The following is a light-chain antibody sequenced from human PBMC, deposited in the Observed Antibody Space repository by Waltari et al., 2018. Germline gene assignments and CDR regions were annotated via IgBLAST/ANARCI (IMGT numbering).Light chain of an antibody. CDR3: QHYVSLPVT. V-gene: IGKV3-20*01. CDR1: QSVSRT. CDR2: DAS. J-gene: IGKJ1*01. Sequence: EIVLTQSPGTLSLSPGERATLSCRASQSVSRTLAWYQQKPGQAPRLLIYDASSRATGIPDRFSSSGSGTDFSLTITRLEPEDFAVYYCQHYVSLPVTFGQGTKVEIK.